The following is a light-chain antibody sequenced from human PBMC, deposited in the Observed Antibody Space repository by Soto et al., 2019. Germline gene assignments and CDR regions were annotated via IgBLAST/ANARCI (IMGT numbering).Light chain of an antibody. CDR2: EVN. Sequence: QSALTQPPSASGSPGQSVAISCTGTGNDIGSYNYVSWYQQRPGKAPKLILYEVNTRPSGVPDRFSGSKSGTSASLAISGLQSDDEADYYCAAWDDSLNGRVFGTGTKLTVL. CDR1: GNDIGSYNY. J-gene: IGLJ1*01. CDR3: AAWDDSLNGRV. V-gene: IGLV2-8*01.